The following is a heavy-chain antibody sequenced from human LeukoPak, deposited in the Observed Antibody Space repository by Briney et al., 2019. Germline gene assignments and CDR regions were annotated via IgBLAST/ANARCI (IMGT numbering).Heavy chain of an antibody. D-gene: IGHD3-22*01. J-gene: IGHJ3*02. Sequence: PSETLSLTCTVSGGSISSYYWSWIRQPAGKGLEWIGRIYTSGSTNYNPSLKSRVTMSVDTSKNQFSLKLSSVTAADTAVYYCAAANYYDSSGYYSTTDAFDIWGQGTMVTVSS. V-gene: IGHV4-4*07. CDR3: AAANYYDSSGYYSTTDAFDI. CDR2: IYTSGST. CDR1: GGSISSYY.